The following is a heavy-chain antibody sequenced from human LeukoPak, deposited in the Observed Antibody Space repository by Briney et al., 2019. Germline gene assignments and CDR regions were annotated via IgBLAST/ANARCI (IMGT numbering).Heavy chain of an antibody. CDR3: AREGQAVYYYYYYYMDV. V-gene: IGHV1-2*02. CDR2: INPNSGGT. J-gene: IGHJ6*03. Sequence: ASVKVSCKASGYTFTGYYMHWVRQAPGQGLEWMGWINPNSGGTNYAQKFQGRVTMTRDTSISTAYMELSRLRSDDTAVYYCAREGQAVYYYYYYYMDVWGKGTTVTVSS. D-gene: IGHD6-19*01. CDR1: GYTFTGYY.